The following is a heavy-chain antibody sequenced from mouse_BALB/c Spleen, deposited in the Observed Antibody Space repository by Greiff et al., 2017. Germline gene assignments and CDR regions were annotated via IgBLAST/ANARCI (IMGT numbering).Heavy chain of an antibody. Sequence: EVQLQQSGGGLVQPGGSMKLSCVASGFTFSNYWMNWVRQSPEKGLEWVAEIRLKSNNYATHYAVSVKGRFTISRADSKSSVYLQMNNLRAEDTGIYYCTREGSTMITPFAYWGQGTLVTVSA. CDR2: IRLKSNNYAT. CDR1: GFTFSNYW. D-gene: IGHD2-4*01. J-gene: IGHJ3*01. CDR3: TREGSTMITPFAY. V-gene: IGHV6-6*02.